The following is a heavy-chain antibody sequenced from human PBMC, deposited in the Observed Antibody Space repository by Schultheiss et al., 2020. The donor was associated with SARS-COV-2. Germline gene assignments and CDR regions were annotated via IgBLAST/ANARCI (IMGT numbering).Heavy chain of an antibody. V-gene: IGHV1-58*01. J-gene: IGHJ6*02. CDR2: IVVGSGNT. Sequence: SVKVSCKASGFTFTSSAVQWVRQARGQRLEWIGWIVVGSGNTNYAQKFQERVTITRDMSTSTAYMELSSLRSEDTAVYYCARDHYTMIVVSYYYYYGMDVWGQGTTVTVSS. CDR3: ARDHYTMIVVSYYYYYGMDV. CDR1: GFTFTSSA. D-gene: IGHD3-22*01.